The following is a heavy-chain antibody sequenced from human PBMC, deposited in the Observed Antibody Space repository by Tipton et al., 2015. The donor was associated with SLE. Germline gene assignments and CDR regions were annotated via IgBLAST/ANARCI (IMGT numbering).Heavy chain of an antibody. J-gene: IGHJ4*02. D-gene: IGHD2-2*01. V-gene: IGHV1-8*01. CDR3: AREAAAMASDY. Sequence: QLVQSGAEVKKPGASVKVSCKASGYTFTNYDINWVRQATGQGLEWMGWMSPNSGYTGYAQKFQGRVTMTRNTSISTAYMELSSLKSEDTAVYYCAREAAAMASDYWGQGTLVTASS. CDR2: MSPNSGYT. CDR1: GYTFTNYD.